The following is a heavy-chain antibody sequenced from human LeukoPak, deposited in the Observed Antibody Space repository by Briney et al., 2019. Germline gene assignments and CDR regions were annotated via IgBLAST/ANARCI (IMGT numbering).Heavy chain of an antibody. V-gene: IGHV4-31*03. Sequence: SQTLSLTCTVSGGSISSGGYYWSWIRQHPGTGLERIGYIYYSGSTYYNPSLKSRVTISVDTSKNQFSLKLSSVTAADTAVYYCARAQRGSYTFDYWGQGTLVTVSS. CDR3: ARAQRGSYTFDY. J-gene: IGHJ4*02. CDR1: GGSISSGGYY. D-gene: IGHD1-26*01. CDR2: IYYSGST.